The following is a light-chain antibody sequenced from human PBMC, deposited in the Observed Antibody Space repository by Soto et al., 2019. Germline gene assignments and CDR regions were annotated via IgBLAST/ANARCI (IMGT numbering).Light chain of an antibody. J-gene: IGKJ1*01. CDR1: ESTSDY. Sequence: EIVMTQSPATLSVSPGERATLSCRASESTSDYLAWYQQKPGQAPRLFIYDASNRATGIPARFSGSGSGTDFTLTVSSLQPEDFATYYCQQGYSDPWTFGQGTKVDI. V-gene: IGKV3D-15*01. CDR2: DAS. CDR3: QQGYSDPWT.